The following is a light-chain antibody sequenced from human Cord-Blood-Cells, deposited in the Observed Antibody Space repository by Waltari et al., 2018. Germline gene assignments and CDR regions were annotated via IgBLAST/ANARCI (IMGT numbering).Light chain of an antibody. Sequence: QSALTQPASVSGSPGQSITISCTGTSSDVGSYNLVSWYQQHPGQAPKLMIYGVSKRPSGVSNRFSGAKSGNTASLTISGLQAEDEADYYCCSYAGSSTHVVFGGGTKLTVL. CDR1: SSDVGSYNL. J-gene: IGLJ2*01. CDR2: GVS. CDR3: CSYAGSSTHVV. V-gene: IGLV2-23*02.